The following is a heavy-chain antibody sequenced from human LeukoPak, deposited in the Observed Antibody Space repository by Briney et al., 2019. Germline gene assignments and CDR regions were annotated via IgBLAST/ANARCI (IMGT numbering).Heavy chain of an antibody. D-gene: IGHD6-19*01. CDR3: AREDYSSGFKYFDY. Sequence: ETLSLTCTVSGGSISSSSYYWGWIRQPPGKGLEWVANIKQDGSEKYYVDSVKGRFTISRDNAKNSLYLQMNSLRAEDTAVYYCAREDYSSGFKYFDYWGQGTLVTVSS. J-gene: IGHJ4*02. CDR2: IKQDGSEK. V-gene: IGHV3-7*01. CDR1: GGSISSSSYY.